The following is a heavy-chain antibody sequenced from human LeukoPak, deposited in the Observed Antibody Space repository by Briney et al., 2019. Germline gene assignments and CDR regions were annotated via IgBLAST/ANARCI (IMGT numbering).Heavy chain of an antibody. CDR2: IIPIFGTA. CDR3: ARNAENYDFWSGRNWFDP. Sequence: ASVKVSCKASGGTFSSYAISWVRQAPGQGLGWMGGIIPIFGTANYAQKFQGRVTITADESTSTAYMELRSLRSDDTAVYYCARNAENYDFWSGRNWFDPWGQGTLVTVSS. J-gene: IGHJ5*02. V-gene: IGHV1-69*13. CDR1: GGTFSSYA. D-gene: IGHD3-3*01.